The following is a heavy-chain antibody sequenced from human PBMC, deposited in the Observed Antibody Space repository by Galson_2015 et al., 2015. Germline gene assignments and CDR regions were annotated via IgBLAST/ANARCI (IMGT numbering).Heavy chain of an antibody. CDR3: AREGTRPTYYYDSSGYYYDY. Sequence: SLRLSCAASGFTFSSYGMHWVRQAPGKGLEWVAVIWYDGSNKYYADSVKGRFTISRDNSKNTLYLQMNSLRAEDTAVYYCAREGTRPTYYYDSSGYYYDYWGQGTLVTVSS. V-gene: IGHV3-33*01. CDR2: IWYDGSNK. CDR1: GFTFSSYG. D-gene: IGHD3-22*01. J-gene: IGHJ4*02.